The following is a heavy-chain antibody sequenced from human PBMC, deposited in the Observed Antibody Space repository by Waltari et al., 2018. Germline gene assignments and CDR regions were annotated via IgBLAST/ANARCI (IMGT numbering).Heavy chain of an antibody. CDR3: SRPPSSSSDKHFDY. D-gene: IGHD6-6*01. J-gene: IGHJ4*02. V-gene: IGHV5-51*01. CDR1: GYSFTSYW. CDR2: IYPGDSDT. Sequence: EVQLVQSGAEVKKPGESLKISCTASGYSFTSYWIGWVRQMPGKGLEWGGLIYPGDSDTRYSPSFQGQVTISADKSISTVYLQWNSLRASDTAIYYCSRPPSSSSDKHFDYWGQGTLVTVS.